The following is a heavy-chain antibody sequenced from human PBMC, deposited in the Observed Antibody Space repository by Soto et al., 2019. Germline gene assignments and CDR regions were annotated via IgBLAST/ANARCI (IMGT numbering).Heavy chain of an antibody. Sequence: QVQLVESGGGVVQPGRSLRLSCAASGFTFSSYGMHWVRQAPGKGLEWVAVISYDGSNKYYADSVKGRFTISRDNSKNTLYLQMNSLRAEDTAVYYCAKDMVHCSGGSCYSALPYWGQGTLVTVSS. CDR2: ISYDGSNK. CDR3: AKDMVHCSGGSCYSALPY. J-gene: IGHJ4*02. V-gene: IGHV3-30*18. D-gene: IGHD2-15*01. CDR1: GFTFSSYG.